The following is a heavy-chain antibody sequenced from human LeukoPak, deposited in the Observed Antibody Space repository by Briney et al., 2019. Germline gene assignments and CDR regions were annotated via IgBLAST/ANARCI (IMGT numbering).Heavy chain of an antibody. J-gene: IGHJ4*02. D-gene: IGHD3-10*01. CDR2: ISGSGGST. Sequence: GGSLRLSCAASGFTFSSYAMSWVRQAPGKGLEWVSAISGSGGSTYYADSVKGRFTISRDNSKNTLYLQMNSLRAEDTAVYYRAKAPLLWFGEYYFDYWGQGTLVTVSS. CDR3: AKAPLLWFGEYYFDY. V-gene: IGHV3-23*01. CDR1: GFTFSSYA.